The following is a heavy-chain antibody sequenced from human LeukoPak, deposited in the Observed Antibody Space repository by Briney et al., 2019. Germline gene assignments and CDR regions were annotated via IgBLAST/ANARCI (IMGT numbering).Heavy chain of an antibody. CDR1: GFSFTTYW. Sequence: GGSLRLSCAASGFSFTTYWMGWVRQAPGKGLEWVSSISSTGGTTYYADSVKGRFTISRDNSKNTLYLQMNSLRAEDTAIYYCAKNGDRGAYCTGGTCYPYFYCYMDVWGKGTTVTI. CDR3: AKNGDRGAYCTGGTCYPYFYCYMDV. V-gene: IGHV3-23*01. D-gene: IGHD2-15*01. CDR2: ISSTGGTT. J-gene: IGHJ6*03.